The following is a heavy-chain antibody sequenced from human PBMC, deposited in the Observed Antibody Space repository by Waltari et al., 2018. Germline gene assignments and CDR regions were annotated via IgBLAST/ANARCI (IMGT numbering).Heavy chain of an antibody. J-gene: IGHJ4*02. D-gene: IGHD3-16*02. Sequence: QVQLVQSGAEVKKPGASVKISCKASGYTFTGYYMHWVRQAPGQGLEWMGWINPNSGGTNYAQKFQGRVTRTRDTSISTAYMELSRLRSDDTAVYYCARILRLGELSPVLGYWGQGTLVTVSS. V-gene: IGHV1-2*02. CDR2: INPNSGGT. CDR3: ARILRLGELSPVLGY. CDR1: GYTFTGYY.